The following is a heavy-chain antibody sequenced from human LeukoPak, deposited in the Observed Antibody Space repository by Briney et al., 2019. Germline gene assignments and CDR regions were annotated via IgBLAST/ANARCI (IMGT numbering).Heavy chain of an antibody. CDR3: ARDLPYGSGSNYYMDV. J-gene: IGHJ6*03. V-gene: IGHV3-21*01. Sequence: PGGSLRLSCAASGFTFSSYSMNWVRQAPGKGLEWVSSISSSSSYIYYADSVKGRFTISRDNAKNSPYLQMNSLRAEDTAVYYCARDLPYGSGSNYYMDVWGKGTTVTVSS. CDR2: ISSSSSYI. CDR1: GFTFSSYS. D-gene: IGHD3-10*01.